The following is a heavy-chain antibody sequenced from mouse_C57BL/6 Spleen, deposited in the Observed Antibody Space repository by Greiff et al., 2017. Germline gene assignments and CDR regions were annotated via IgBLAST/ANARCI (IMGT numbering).Heavy chain of an antibody. V-gene: IGHV1-52*01. J-gene: IGHJ4*01. Sequence: QVQLQQPGAELVRPGSSVKLSCKASGYTFTSYWMHWVKQRPIQGLEWIGNIDPSDSETHYNQKFKDKATLTVDKSSSTAYMQLSSLTSEYSAVYYCAFYYGSSYYAMDYWGQGTSVTVSS. CDR2: IDPSDSET. D-gene: IGHD1-1*01. CDR1: GYTFTSYW. CDR3: AFYYGSSYYAMDY.